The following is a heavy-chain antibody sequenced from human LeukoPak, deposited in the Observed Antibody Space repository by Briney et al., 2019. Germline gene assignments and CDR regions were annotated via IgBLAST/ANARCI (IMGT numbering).Heavy chain of an antibody. CDR3: VRVTNGGHLDQ. CDR1: GYSISSGYY. Sequence: TPSETLSLTCTVSGYSISSGYYWGWIRQPPGKGLEWIGSSLHSGSTYYNPSLKSRVTISIATSKNQFSLKLSSVTAADTAVYYCVRVTNGGHLDQWGQGTLVTVSS. D-gene: IGHD2-8*01. J-gene: IGHJ4*02. CDR2: SLHSGST. V-gene: IGHV4-38-2*02.